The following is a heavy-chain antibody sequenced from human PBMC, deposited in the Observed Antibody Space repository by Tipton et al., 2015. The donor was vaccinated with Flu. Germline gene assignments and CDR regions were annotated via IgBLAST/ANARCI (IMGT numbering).Heavy chain of an antibody. CDR2: IFPGAPET. CDR3: ARRDYSNYVPDPKSCFDP. CDR1: GYSFANFW. Sequence: QLVQSGAVLKKAGESLRISCEGSGYSFANFWVGWVRQMPGKGLEWMGVIFPGAPETRYSPSFQGQVTMSVDKSISTAYLQWSSLKASDTATYYCARRDYSNYVPDPKSCFDPWGQGTLVAVSS. D-gene: IGHD4-11*01. J-gene: IGHJ5*02. V-gene: IGHV5-51*01.